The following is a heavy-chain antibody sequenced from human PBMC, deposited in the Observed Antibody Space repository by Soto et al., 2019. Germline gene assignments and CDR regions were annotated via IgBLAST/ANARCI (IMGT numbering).Heavy chain of an antibody. V-gene: IGHV4-34*01. D-gene: IGHD3-3*01. CDR3: ARFVYDFWALFDY. J-gene: IGHJ4*02. CDR2: INHSGST. Sequence: SSETLSLTCAVYGGSFSGYYWSWIRQPPGKGLEWIGEINHSGSTNYNPSLKSRVTISVDTSKNQFSLKLSSVTAADTAVYYCARFVYDFWALFDYWGQGTLVTVSS. CDR1: GGSFSGYY.